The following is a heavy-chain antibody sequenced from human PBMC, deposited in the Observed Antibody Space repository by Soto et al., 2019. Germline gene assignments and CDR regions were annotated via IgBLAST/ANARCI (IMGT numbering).Heavy chain of an antibody. Sequence: QITLKESGPTLVKPTQTLTLTCTFSGFSLSTSGVGVAWIRQPPGKALEWLALIYWDDDRRYRPSLESRLTVTQDTSKIPVVLTMPNMDSVDTATYYCAYLPCSGGSCYWFSFSGMDVWGQGTTVTVSS. D-gene: IGHD2-15*01. J-gene: IGHJ6*02. CDR1: GFSLSTSGVG. V-gene: IGHV2-5*02. CDR2: IYWDDDR. CDR3: AYLPCSGGSCYWFSFSGMDV.